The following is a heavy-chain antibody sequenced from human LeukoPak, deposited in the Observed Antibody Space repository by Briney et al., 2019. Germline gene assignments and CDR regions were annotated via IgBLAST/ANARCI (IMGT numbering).Heavy chain of an antibody. CDR2: INHSGST. CDR1: GGSFSGYY. V-gene: IGHV4-34*01. J-gene: IGHJ4*02. CDR3: AGGLNRHGGGYGYSNEFDY. D-gene: IGHD5-18*01. Sequence: SDTLSLTCAVYGGSFSGYYWSWIRQPPGKGLEWMGEINHSGSTNYNPSLKRRVTISIVTSNNQFSLTLSSVAAADTAVYYCAGGLNRHGGGYGYSNEFDYWGQGTLVTVSS.